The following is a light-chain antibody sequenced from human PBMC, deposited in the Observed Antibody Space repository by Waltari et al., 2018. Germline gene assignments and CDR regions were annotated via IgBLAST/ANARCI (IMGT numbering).Light chain of an antibody. V-gene: IGLV4-69*01. CDR3: QTWGTGTLGI. J-gene: IGLJ2*01. Sequence: QLVLTQSPSASASLGASVKLTCTLSSGYSHYAIAWHQQRQEKGPRLLMTLKRDGSHVKGDGSPNRYASSSSGADCYLTISSRQSEDETDDYGQTWGTGTLGIFGGVTKLTVL. CDR1: SGYSHYA. CDR2: LKRDGSH.